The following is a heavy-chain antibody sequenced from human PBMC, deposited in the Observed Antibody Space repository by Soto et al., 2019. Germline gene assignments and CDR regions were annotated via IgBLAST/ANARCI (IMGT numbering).Heavy chain of an antibody. CDR1: GFIFSDYW. CDR2: IKFDGSEK. J-gene: IGHJ4*02. D-gene: IGHD2-2*01. V-gene: IGHV3-7*03. Sequence: GGSLRLSCAASGFIFSDYWMSWVRQAPGKEPEWVANIKFDGSEKQYVDSVRGRFTISRDNSRNSLFLQMNSLRAGDTAVYYCVKDGGYCSSSTCYSPRNHYFDSWGQGTLVTVSS. CDR3: VKDGGYCSSSTCYSPRNHYFDS.